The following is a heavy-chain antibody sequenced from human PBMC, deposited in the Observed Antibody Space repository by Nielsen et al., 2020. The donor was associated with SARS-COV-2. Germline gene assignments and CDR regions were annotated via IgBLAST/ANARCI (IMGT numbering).Heavy chain of an antibody. CDR3: ARVTGFQRLIGNWFDP. CDR1: GDSMSSSSVNY. Sequence: SETLSLTCTVSGDSMSSSSVNYWGWVRQPPGKGLEWIAIVYYRRSAYYNPSLQSRVTVSADTSKNQFSLRLRSVTAADTAFYYCARVTGFQRLIGNWFDPWGQGTLVIVSS. J-gene: IGHJ5*02. D-gene: IGHD6-25*01. CDR2: VYYRRSA. V-gene: IGHV4-39*01.